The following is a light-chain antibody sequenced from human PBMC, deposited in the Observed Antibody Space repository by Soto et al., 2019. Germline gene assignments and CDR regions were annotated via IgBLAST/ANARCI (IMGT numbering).Light chain of an antibody. CDR3: CSFAVGTALV. CDR1: SSDVGNYNL. J-gene: IGLJ2*01. V-gene: IGLV2-23*01. CDR2: EAT. Sequence: QSALTQPASVSGSPGQSITISCTGTSSDVGNYNLISWYQHHPDKAPKLIIYEATKRPSGVSSRFSGSKSGNTASLTISGIQAEDDADYYCCSFAVGTALVFGGGTKLTVL.